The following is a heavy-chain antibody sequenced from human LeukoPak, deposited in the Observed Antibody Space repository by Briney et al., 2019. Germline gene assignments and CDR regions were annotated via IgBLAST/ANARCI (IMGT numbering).Heavy chain of an antibody. CDR3: VRGTPTPGMDY. CDR2: IDTTTGNP. V-gene: IGHV7-4-1*02. Sequence: ASVRVSCKASGYPFTAHFLNWVRQAPGQGLEWMGNIDTTTGNPRYAQDFTGRFVFSLDTSVSTAYLQITSLKADDTAAYYCVRGTPTPGMDYWGQGTQVTVSS. CDR1: GYPFTAHF. J-gene: IGHJ4*02. D-gene: IGHD3-10*01.